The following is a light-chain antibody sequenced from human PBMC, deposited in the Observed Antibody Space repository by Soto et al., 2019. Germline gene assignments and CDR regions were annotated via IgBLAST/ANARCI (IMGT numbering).Light chain of an antibody. CDR2: EVN. J-gene: IGLJ1*01. V-gene: IGLV2-14*03. CDR1: SSDVGAYIY. Sequence: LTQPASVSGSPGQSITISCGGTSSDVGAYIYVSWYQQFPGKAPKLILYEVNNRPSGVSNRFSGTKSGTTASLTISGLQPEDEADYYCSAYSDIDTKVFGTGTKATVL. CDR3: SAYSDIDTKV.